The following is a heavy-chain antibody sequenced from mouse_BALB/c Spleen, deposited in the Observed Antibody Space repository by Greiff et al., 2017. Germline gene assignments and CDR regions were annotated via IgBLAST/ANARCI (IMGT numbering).Heavy chain of an antibody. V-gene: IGHV1-5*01. CDR1: GYTFTSYW. J-gene: IGHJ2*01. Sequence: EVQLQESGTVLARPGASVKMSCKASGYTFTSYWMHWVKQRPGQGLEWIGAIYPGNSDTSYNQKFKGKAKLTAVTSTSTAYMELSSLTNEDSAVYYCTGYYYGSFFDYWGQGTTLTVSS. D-gene: IGHD1-1*01. CDR3: TGYYYGSFFDY. CDR2: IYPGNSDT.